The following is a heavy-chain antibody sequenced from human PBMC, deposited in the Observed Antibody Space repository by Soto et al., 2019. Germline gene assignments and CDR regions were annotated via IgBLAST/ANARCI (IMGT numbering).Heavy chain of an antibody. Sequence: SETLSLTCAVYGGSFSGYYWSWIRQPPGKGLEWIGEINHSGSTNYNPSLKSRVTISVDTSKNQFSLKLSSVTAADTAVYYCARVSGSYAGDYYGMDVWGQGTTVTSP. V-gene: IGHV4-34*01. J-gene: IGHJ6*02. CDR2: INHSGST. CDR1: GGSFSGYY. D-gene: IGHD1-26*01. CDR3: ARVSGSYAGDYYGMDV.